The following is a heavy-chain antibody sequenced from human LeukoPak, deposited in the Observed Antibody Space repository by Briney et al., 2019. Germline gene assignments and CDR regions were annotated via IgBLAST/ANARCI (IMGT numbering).Heavy chain of an antibody. Sequence: GGSLRLSCAASGFTFSSDAMYWVRQAPGKGLEWISGIFGSGGSAHYADSVKGRFTISRDHSKNMVYLQMSSLRAEDTAMYYCASARGIYEFGWLDPWGQGIPVTVSS. CDR3: ASARGIYEFGWLDP. CDR2: IFGSGGSA. J-gene: IGHJ5*02. V-gene: IGHV3-23*01. CDR1: GFTFSSDA. D-gene: IGHD3-16*01.